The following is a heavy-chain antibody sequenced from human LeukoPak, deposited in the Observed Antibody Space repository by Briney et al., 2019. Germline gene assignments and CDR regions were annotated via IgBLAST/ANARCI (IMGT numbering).Heavy chain of an antibody. CDR1: GYSIISGFY. V-gene: IGHV4-38-2*01. CDR2: IYHGGST. Sequence: SETLSLTCGVSGYSIISGFYWGWIRQPPGKGRERIGSIYHGGSTYYNPSLKSRVTISVDTSKNQFSLKLNSVTAADTAVYYCARTTDDYSGSYYFDYWGQGTLVTVSS. J-gene: IGHJ4*02. CDR3: ARTTDDYSGSYYFDY. D-gene: IGHD1-26*01.